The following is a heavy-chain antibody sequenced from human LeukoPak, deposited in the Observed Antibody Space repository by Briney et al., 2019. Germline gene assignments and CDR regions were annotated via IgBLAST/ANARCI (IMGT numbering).Heavy chain of an antibody. CDR2: ISPSGDIL. CDR3: AKAPVTTCRGAFCYPFDY. Sequence: GGSLRLSCAASGFAFSSHGMNWVRQAPGKGLEWVSGISPSGDILYYVDSVKGQFTISRDNSKNTVYLQMNSLRAEDTAVYYCAKAPVTTCRGAFCYPFDYWGLGTLVTVSS. J-gene: IGHJ4*02. CDR1: GFAFSSHG. D-gene: IGHD2-15*01. V-gene: IGHV3-23*01.